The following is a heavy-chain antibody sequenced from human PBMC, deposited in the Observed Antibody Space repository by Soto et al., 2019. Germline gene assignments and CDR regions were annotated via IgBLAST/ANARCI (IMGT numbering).Heavy chain of an antibody. CDR1: GGSISSYY. V-gene: IGHV4-59*01. CDR3: ARELFGRSVWFDP. D-gene: IGHD3-10*01. Sequence: LSETLALTCTVSGGSISSYYWSWIRQPPGKGLEWIGYIYYSGSTNYNPSLKSRVTISVDTSKNQFSLKLSSVTAADTAVYYCARELFGRSVWFDPWGQGTLVTVSS. CDR2: IYYSGST. J-gene: IGHJ5*02.